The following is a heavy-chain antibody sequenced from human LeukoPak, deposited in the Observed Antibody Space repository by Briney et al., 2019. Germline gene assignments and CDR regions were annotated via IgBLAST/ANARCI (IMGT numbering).Heavy chain of an antibody. CDR1: GFTFSSYG. J-gene: IGHJ4*02. CDR2: IWYDGSNK. D-gene: IGHD6-19*01. Sequence: GGSLRLSCAASGFTFSSYGMHWVRQAPGKGLEWVAVIWYDGSNKYYADSVKGRFTISRDNSKNTLYLQMNSLRAEDAAVYYCARDPAGYYFDYWGQGTLVTVSS. V-gene: IGHV3-33*01. CDR3: ARDPAGYYFDY.